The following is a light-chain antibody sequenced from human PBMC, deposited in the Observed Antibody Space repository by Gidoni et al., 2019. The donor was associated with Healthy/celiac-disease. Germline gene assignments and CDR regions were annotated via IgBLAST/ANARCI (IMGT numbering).Light chain of an antibody. V-gene: IGKV3-20*01. Sequence: EIVLTQSPGTLSLSPGERATLPCRASQSVSSSYLAWYQQKPGQAPRLLIYGASSRATGIPDRFSGSGSGTDFTLTISRLEPEDFAVYYCQQYGSSPPLRTFGQGTKLEIK. CDR1: QSVSSSY. CDR3: QQYGSSPPLRT. J-gene: IGKJ2*01. CDR2: GAS.